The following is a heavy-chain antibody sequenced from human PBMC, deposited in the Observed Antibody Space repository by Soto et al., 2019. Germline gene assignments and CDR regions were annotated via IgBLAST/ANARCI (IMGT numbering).Heavy chain of an antibody. CDR1: GYTFTSYD. V-gene: IGHV1-8*01. Sequence: XSVKVSFNASGYTFTSYDINLVRQATGQGLEWMGWMNPNSGNTGYAQKFQGRVTMTRNTSISTAYMELSSLRSEDTAVYYCARVSSSWDPYFDYWGQGTLVTVSS. CDR2: MNPNSGNT. CDR3: ARVSSSWDPYFDY. D-gene: IGHD6-13*01. J-gene: IGHJ4*02.